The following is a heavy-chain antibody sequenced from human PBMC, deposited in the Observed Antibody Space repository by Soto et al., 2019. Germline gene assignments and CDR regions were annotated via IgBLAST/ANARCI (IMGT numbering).Heavy chain of an antibody. J-gene: IGHJ4*02. CDR3: AIMIAVAGQVPLDY. Sequence: SEPLSLTCTVSGDSVSSGGYYWSWIRQPAGKGLEWIGRIYTSGSTNYNPSLKSRVTMSVDTSKNQFSLKLSSVTAADTAVYYCAIMIAVAGQVPLDYWGQGTLVTVSS. CDR2: IYTSGST. D-gene: IGHD6-19*01. CDR1: GDSVSSGGYY. V-gene: IGHV4-61*02.